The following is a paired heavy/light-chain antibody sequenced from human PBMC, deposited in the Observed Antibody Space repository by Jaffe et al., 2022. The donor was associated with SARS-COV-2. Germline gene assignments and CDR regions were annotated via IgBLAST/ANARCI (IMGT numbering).Heavy chain of an antibody. CDR3: ARAATYYDILTGYYKNYYYYGMDV. CDR2: MNPNSGNT. J-gene: IGHJ6*02. V-gene: IGHV1-8*01. CDR1: GYTFTSYD. D-gene: IGHD3-9*01. Sequence: QVQLVQSGAEVKKPGASVKVSCKASGYTFTSYDINWVRQATGQGLEWMGWMNPNSGNTGYAQKFQGRVTMTRNTSISTAYMELSSLRSEDTAVYYCARAATYYDILTGYYKNYYYYGMDVWGQGTTVTVSS.
Light chain of an antibody. J-gene: IGKJ2*01. CDR1: QSVSSSY. CDR2: GAS. CDR3: QQYGSSPKT. Sequence: EIVLTQSPGTLSLSPGERATLSCRASQSVSSSYLAWYQQKPGQAPRLLIYGASSRATGIPDRFSGSGSGTDFTLTISRLEPEDFAVYYCQQYGSSPKTFGQGTKLEIK. V-gene: IGKV3-20*01.